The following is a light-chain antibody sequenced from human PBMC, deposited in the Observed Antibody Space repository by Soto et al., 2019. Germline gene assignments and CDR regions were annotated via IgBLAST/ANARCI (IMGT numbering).Light chain of an antibody. CDR3: TSFTSTSTYV. Sequence: QSVLTQPASVSGSPGQSITISCTGTSSDVGRYNYVSWYQQHPGKAPKLMIYDVNNRPSGVSNRFSGSKSGNTASLTISALQSEDVADYYCTSFTSTSTYVFATGTKVTVL. CDR1: SSDVGRYNY. V-gene: IGLV2-14*01. CDR2: DVN. J-gene: IGLJ1*01.